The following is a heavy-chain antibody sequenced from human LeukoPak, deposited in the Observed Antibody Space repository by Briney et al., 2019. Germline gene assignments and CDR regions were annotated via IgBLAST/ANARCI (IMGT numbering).Heavy chain of an antibody. CDR1: GFTFSSYG. CDR3: ASTVVTPDAFDI. J-gene: IGHJ3*02. V-gene: IGHV3-33*01. Sequence: PGRSLRLSCAASGFTFSSYGMHWVRQAPGKGLEWVAVIWYDGSNKYYADSVKGRFTISRDNSKNTLYLQMNSLRAEDTAVYYCASTVVTPDAFDIWGQGTIVTVSS. D-gene: IGHD4-23*01. CDR2: IWYDGSNK.